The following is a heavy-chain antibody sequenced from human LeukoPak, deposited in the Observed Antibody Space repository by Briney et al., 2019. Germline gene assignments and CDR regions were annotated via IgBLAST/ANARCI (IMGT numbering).Heavy chain of an antibody. D-gene: IGHD7-27*01. Sequence: ASVTVSCKASGYTFISYDINWVRQATGQGPEWMGWMSPNSGNTGYAQKFQGRVTMTRDTSISTAYMELSGLISEDTAVYYCARGPPNWGYDYWGQGTLVTVSS. CDR3: ARGPPNWGYDY. J-gene: IGHJ4*02. CDR1: GYTFISYD. CDR2: MSPNSGNT. V-gene: IGHV1-8*01.